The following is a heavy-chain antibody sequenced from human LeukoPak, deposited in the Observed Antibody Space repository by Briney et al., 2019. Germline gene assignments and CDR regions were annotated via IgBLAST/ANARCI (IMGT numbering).Heavy chain of an antibody. CDR2: ISWNSGSI. Sequence: GGSLRLSCAASGFTFDDYAMHWVRQPPGKGLEWVSGISWNSGSIGYADSVKGRFTISRDNAKNSLYLQMNSLRAEDTALYYCARYGSYYDDYYYGMDVWGQGTTVTVSS. CDR3: ARYGSYYDDYYYGMDV. D-gene: IGHD1-26*01. V-gene: IGHV3-9*01. J-gene: IGHJ6*02. CDR1: GFTFDDYA.